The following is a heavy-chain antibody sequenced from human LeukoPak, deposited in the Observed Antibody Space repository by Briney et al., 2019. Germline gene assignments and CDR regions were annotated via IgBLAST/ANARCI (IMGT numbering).Heavy chain of an antibody. V-gene: IGHV1-69*13. Sequence: SVKVSCKASGGTFSSYAISWVRQAPGQGLEWMGGIIPIFGTANYAQKFQGRVTITADESTSTAYMELSSLRSEDTAVYYCARGRSITAMPAPHYYYYYGMDVWGQGTTVTVSS. J-gene: IGHJ6*02. D-gene: IGHD5-18*01. CDR3: ARGRSITAMPAPHYYYYYGMDV. CDR1: GGTFSSYA. CDR2: IIPIFGTA.